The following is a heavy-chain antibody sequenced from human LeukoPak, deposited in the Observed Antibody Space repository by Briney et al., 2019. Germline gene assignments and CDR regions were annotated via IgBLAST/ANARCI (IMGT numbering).Heavy chain of an antibody. V-gene: IGHV3-23*01. D-gene: IGHD3-22*01. CDR2: ISGSGVST. Sequence: GGSLRLSCAASGFTFSSYAMSWVRQAPGKGLGWVSAISGSGVSTYYADSVKGRFTVSRDNSKNTLYLQMNSLRAEDTAVYYCAKRYYDSSAYYPIDYWGQGTLVTVSS. J-gene: IGHJ4*02. CDR1: GFTFSSYA. CDR3: AKRYYDSSAYYPIDY.